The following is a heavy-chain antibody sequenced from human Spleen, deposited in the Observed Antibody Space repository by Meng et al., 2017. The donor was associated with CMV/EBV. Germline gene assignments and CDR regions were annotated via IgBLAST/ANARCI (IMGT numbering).Heavy chain of an antibody. CDR3: ARSHITIFGVVGPDY. CDR2: INPNSGGT. CDR1: GYTFTGYY. D-gene: IGHD3-3*01. Sequence: ASVKVSCKASGYTFTGYYMHWVRQAPGQGLEWMGWINPNSGGTNYAQKFQGRVTMTRDTSISTAYMELSRLRSDDTAMYYCARSHITIFGVVGPDYWGQGTLVTVSS. J-gene: IGHJ4*02. V-gene: IGHV1-2*02.